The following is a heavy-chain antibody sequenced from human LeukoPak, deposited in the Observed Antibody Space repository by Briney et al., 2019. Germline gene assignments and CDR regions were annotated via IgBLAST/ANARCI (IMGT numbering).Heavy chain of an antibody. CDR3: ARGPLGRNGDYFDY. CDR1: GYTFTSYG. CDR2: INAGNGNT. D-gene: IGHD7-27*01. Sequence: ASVKVSCKASGYTFTSYGISWVRQAPGQGLEWMGWINAGNGNTKYSQNLQGRVTITRDTSASTAYMELSSLRSEDTAVYYCARGPLGRNGDYFDYWGQGTLVTVSS. J-gene: IGHJ4*02. V-gene: IGHV1-18*01.